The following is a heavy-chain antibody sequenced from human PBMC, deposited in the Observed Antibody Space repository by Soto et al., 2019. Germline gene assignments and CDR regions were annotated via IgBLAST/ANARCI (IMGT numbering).Heavy chain of an antibody. CDR1: GYTFTSYD. CDR3: TREKTSYGMDV. J-gene: IGHJ6*02. Sequence: QVQLVQSGAEVKKPVASVKVSCKDSGYTFTSYDINWVRKATGQGLARMGWMNPNGGKTGYAQKFRGRVTLTRKPSLSTAYMELSRLRAEDTAVYYFTREKTSYGMDVWGQGTTVTVSS. CDR2: MNPNGGKT. V-gene: IGHV1-8*01.